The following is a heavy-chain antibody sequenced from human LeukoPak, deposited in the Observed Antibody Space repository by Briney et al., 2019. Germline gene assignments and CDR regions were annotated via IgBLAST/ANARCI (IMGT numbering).Heavy chain of an antibody. Sequence: ASVKVSCKASGYTFTTYDINWVRQAPGQGLEWMGWMDPNNGNTVYAHKFQGRVTITRNTSISTAYMELSSLRSEDTAVYYCARTKPGECDFWSAGDYWGQGTLVTVSS. CDR2: MDPNNGNT. CDR3: ARTKPGECDFWSAGDY. J-gene: IGHJ4*02. CDR1: GYTFTTYD. V-gene: IGHV1-8*03. D-gene: IGHD3-3*01.